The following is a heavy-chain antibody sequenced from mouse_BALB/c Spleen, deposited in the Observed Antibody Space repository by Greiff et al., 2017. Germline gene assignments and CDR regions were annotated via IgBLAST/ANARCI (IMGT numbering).Heavy chain of an antibody. D-gene: IGHD1-1*01. V-gene: IGHV5-6-3*01. Sequence: EVQVVESGGGLVQPGGSLELSCAASGFTFSSYGMSWVRQTPDKRLELVATINSNGGSTYYPDSVKGRFTISRDNAKNTLYLQMSSLKSEDTAMYYCARVYYGSVFAYGGQGTLVTVSA. CDR2: INSNGGST. J-gene: IGHJ3*01. CDR1: GFTFSSYG. CDR3: ARVYYGSVFAY.